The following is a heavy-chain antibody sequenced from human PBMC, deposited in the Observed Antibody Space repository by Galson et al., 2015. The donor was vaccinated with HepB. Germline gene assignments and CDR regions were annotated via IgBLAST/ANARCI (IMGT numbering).Heavy chain of an antibody. CDR1: GGTFSNYA. CDR3: ARLGATFGYDY. CDR2: IIPMFGVA. J-gene: IGHJ4*02. V-gene: IGHV1-69*13. Sequence: SVKVSCKASGGTFSNYAISWVRQAPGQGLEWMGGIIPMFGVARYAQRFLGRVTIIADESTSTAYMELSSLRSEDTAIYYCARLGATFGYDYWGQGTLVTVSS. D-gene: IGHD1-26*01.